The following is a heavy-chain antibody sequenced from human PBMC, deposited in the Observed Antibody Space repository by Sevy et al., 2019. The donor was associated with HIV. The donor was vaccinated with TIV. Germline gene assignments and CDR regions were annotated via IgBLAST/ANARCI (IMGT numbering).Heavy chain of an antibody. CDR1: GFTFSDYY. Sequence: GGSLRLSCAASGFTFSDYYMSWIRQAPGKGLEWVSYISSSSSYTKYADSVKGRFTISRDNAKNSLYLQMNSLRAEDTAVYYCARDAASRDSGFIHWGQGTLVTDSS. V-gene: IGHV3-11*06. D-gene: IGHD2-21*01. J-gene: IGHJ4*02. CDR2: ISSSSSYT. CDR3: ARDAASRDSGFIH.